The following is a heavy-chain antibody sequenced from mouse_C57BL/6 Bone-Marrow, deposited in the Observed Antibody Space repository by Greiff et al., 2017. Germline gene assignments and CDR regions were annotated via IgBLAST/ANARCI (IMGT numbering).Heavy chain of an antibody. Sequence: DVQLQESVAELVRPGASVKLSCTASGFNIKNTYMHWVKQRPEQGLEWIGRIDPANGNTKYAPKFQGKATITADTSSNTASLQLSSLTSEDTAIYYCVGPIYYYGSSCAMDYWGQGTSVTVSS. CDR3: VGPIYYYGSSCAMDY. CDR2: IDPANGNT. CDR1: GFNIKNTY. V-gene: IGHV14-3*01. J-gene: IGHJ4*01. D-gene: IGHD1-1*01.